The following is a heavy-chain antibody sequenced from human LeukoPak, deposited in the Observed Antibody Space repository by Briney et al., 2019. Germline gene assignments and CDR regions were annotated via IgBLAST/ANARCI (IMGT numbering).Heavy chain of an antibody. Sequence: GGSLKLSCAASGFTFSFYSMHWVRQSPGKGLEWVACISSSGNYLYYADSVKGRFTISRDNSKNTLYLQMNSLRAEDTAVYYCAKDRLPYSNYDYYYYYGMDVWGQGTTVTVSS. CDR1: GFTFSFYS. CDR3: AKDRLPYSNYDYYYYYGMDV. V-gene: IGHV3-21*01. J-gene: IGHJ6*02. CDR2: ISSSGNYL. D-gene: IGHD4-11*01.